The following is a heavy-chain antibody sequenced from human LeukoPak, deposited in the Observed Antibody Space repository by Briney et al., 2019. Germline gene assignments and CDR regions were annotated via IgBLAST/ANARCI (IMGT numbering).Heavy chain of an antibody. D-gene: IGHD5-18*01. CDR1: GLTFTSSS. V-gene: IGHV1-58*02. J-gene: IGHJ4*02. CDR3: AADPDTTMAFDC. CDR2: IVGDSTDT. Sequence: SVKVSCKASGLTFTSSSIQWIRQARGQRLEWIGWIVGDSTDTYYAQRFRDRVTIARDMSTSTAYLELSSLRSEDTAVYYCAADPDTTMAFDCWGQGTLVTVSS.